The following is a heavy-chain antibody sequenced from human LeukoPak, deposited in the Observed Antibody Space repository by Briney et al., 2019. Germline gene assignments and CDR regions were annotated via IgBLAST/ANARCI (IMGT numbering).Heavy chain of an antibody. J-gene: IGHJ6*03. CDR1: GFTFDDYA. D-gene: IGHD5-12*01. CDR2: TSWNSGSI. Sequence: PGRSLRLSCAASGFTFDDYAMHWVRQAPGKGLEWVSGTSWNSGSIGYADSVKGRFTISRDNAKNSLYLQMNSLRAEDMALYYCAKGGRNYYYYYYMDVWGKGTTVTVSS. CDR3: AKGGRNYYYYYYMDV. V-gene: IGHV3-9*03.